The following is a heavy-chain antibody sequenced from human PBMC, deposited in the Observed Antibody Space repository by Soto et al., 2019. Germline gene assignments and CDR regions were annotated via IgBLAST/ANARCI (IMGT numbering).Heavy chain of an antibody. V-gene: IGHV3-7*01. D-gene: IGHD1-1*01. CDR1: GFTFTDYW. CDR2: IKQDGSET. CDR3: VRYKRAVESPYNLFAP. Sequence: GGSLRLSCASSGFTFTDYWISWIRRAPGKGLEWVANIKQDGSETNYVDSVKGRFTISRDNAKNSLFLQMDSLRVEDTAVYYCVRYKRAVESPYNLFAPWGQGTLVTVSS. J-gene: IGHJ5*01.